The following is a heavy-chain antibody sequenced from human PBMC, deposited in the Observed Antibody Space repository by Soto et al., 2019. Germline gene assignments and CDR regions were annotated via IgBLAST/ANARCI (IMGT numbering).Heavy chain of an antibody. CDR3: ARKGSGYDYDFDY. V-gene: IGHV4-59*08. CDR2: IYYSGST. CDR1: GGSISSCY. J-gene: IGHJ4*02. D-gene: IGHD5-12*01. Sequence: SETLSLTCTVSGGSISSCYWSWIRQPPGKGLEWIGYIYYSGSTNYNPSLKSRVTISVDTSKNQFSLKLSSVTAADTAVYYCARKGSGYDYDFDYWGQGTLVTVSS.